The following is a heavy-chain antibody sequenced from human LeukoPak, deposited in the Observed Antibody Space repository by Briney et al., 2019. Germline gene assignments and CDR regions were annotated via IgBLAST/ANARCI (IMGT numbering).Heavy chain of an antibody. J-gene: IGHJ4*02. CDR2: IYYSGST. Sequence: SETLSLTCTVSGGSISSYYWSWIRQPPGKGLEWIGYIYYSGSTNYNPSLKSRVTMSVDTSKSQFSLKLSSVTAADTAVYYCARDRGNRVFDYWGQGTLVTVSS. CDR1: GGSISSYY. V-gene: IGHV4-59*01. CDR3: ARDRGNRVFDY. D-gene: IGHD4-23*01.